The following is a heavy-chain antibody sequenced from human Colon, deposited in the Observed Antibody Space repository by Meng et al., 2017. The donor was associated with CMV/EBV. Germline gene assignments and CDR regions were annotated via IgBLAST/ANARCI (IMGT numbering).Heavy chain of an antibody. CDR2: NSDGGNT. D-gene: IGHD2/OR15-2a*01. Sequence: LPESDAAVVHTPGTLLHTWTISGDSTISSIFSSGGIRQSPVMGLGWIGNNSDGGNTFYSPSLKSRFTISVDTSMSQFSLKVIALTAADSAVYYCARHRMYYFRCFDPWGQGTLVTVSS. V-gene: IGHV4-39*07. CDR3: ARHRMYYFRCFDP. J-gene: IGHJ5*02. CDR1: GDSTISSIFS.